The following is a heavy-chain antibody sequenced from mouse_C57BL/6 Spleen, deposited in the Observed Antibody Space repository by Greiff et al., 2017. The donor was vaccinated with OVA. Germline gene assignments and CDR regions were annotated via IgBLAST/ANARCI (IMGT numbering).Heavy chain of an antibody. Sequence: QVQLQQPGPELVKPGASVKISCKASGYAFSSSWMNWVKQRPGKGLEWIGRIYPGDGDTNYNGKFKGKATLTADNSSSTAYMQLSSLTSEDSAVYFCARYPFYYGNYPYAMDYWGQGTSVTVSS. D-gene: IGHD2-1*01. CDR3: ARYPFYYGNYPYAMDY. J-gene: IGHJ4*01. V-gene: IGHV1-82*01. CDR2: IYPGDGDT. CDR1: GYAFSSSW.